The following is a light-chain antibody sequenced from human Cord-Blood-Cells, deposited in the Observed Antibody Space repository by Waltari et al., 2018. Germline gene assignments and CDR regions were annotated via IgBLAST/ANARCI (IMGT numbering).Light chain of an antibody. CDR1: SSDVGCYNL. J-gene: IGLJ1*01. CDR3: CSYAGSSTYV. V-gene: IGLV2-23*02. CDR2: EVS. Sequence: QSALTQPASVSGSPGQSITISCTGNSSDVGCYNLVPWYQQHPGKAPNLMIYEVSKRPSGVSNRFSGSKSGNTASLTISGLQAEDEADYYCCSYAGSSTYVFGTGTKVTVL.